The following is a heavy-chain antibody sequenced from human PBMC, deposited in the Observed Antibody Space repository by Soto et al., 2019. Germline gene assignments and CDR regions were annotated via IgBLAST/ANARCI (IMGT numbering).Heavy chain of an antibody. J-gene: IGHJ4*02. CDR2: MSYAGTYK. D-gene: IGHD6-6*01. CDR1: RFTFSDYG. CDR3: AKEMYPRTVLDSSSPWGDY. V-gene: IGHV3-30*18. Sequence: GSLRLSCAVSRFTFSDYGMHWVRQAPGKGLEWVAVMSYAGTYKYYADSVKGRFTISRDLSGNTLFLQMNSLRLEDTAVYFCAKEMYPRTVLDSSSPWGDYWGQGTLVTVSS.